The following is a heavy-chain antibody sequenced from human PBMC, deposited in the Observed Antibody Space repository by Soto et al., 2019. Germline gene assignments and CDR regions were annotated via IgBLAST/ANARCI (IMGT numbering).Heavy chain of an antibody. D-gene: IGHD2-8*01. CDR3: ARDLPPFCSNGICFADY. J-gene: IGHJ4*02. CDR2: ISTSGSTT. V-gene: IGHV3-23*01. Sequence: GGSLRLSCAASGFTFANYAMSWVLQAPWKGLAWVSAISTSGSTTYYADSVKGRFTISRDNSKSTLYLQMNSLRADDTAVYYCARDLPPFCSNGICFADYWGQGTLVTVSS. CDR1: GFTFANYA.